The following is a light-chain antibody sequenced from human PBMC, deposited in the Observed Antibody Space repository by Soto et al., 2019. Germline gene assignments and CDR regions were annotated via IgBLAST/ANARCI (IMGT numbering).Light chain of an antibody. CDR3: QKYNRAPWT. J-gene: IGKJ1*01. V-gene: IGKV1-27*01. CDR2: AAS. CDR1: KGMSTY. Sequence: IQLTQSPASLSASVGDRVTITFRASKGMSTYLAWYQQKSGKDPKLLIYAASTLQSGVPSRFSGSGSGSDFTLTISSLQTEDVATYYCQKYNRAPWTFGQGTKVYIK.